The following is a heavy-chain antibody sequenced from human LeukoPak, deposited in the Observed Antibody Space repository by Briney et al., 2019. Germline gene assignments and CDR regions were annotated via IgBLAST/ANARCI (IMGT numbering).Heavy chain of an antibody. V-gene: IGHV3-7*01. J-gene: IGHJ4*02. CDR3: AKADQQWLVRYYFDY. CDR1: GFTFSNHW. Sequence: GGSLRLSCAASGFTFSNHWMNWVRQAPGKGLEWVANTNQDGSEKFYVDSVKGRFTISRDNTRMSLYLQMNSLRVEDTAVYYCAKADQQWLVRYYFDYWGQGTLVTVSS. CDR2: TNQDGSEK. D-gene: IGHD6-19*01.